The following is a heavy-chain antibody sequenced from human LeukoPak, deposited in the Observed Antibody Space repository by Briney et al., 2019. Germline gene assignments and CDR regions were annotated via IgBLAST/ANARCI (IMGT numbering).Heavy chain of an antibody. V-gene: IGHV3-9*01. J-gene: IGHJ5*02. D-gene: IGHD3-9*01. CDR2: ISWNSGSI. CDR1: GFTFDDYA. CDR3: AKDTHEYYDIPGEFDP. Sequence: PGRSLRLYCAASGFTFDDYAMHWVRQAPGKGLEWVSGISWNSGSIGYADSVKGRFTISRDNAKNSLYLQMNSLRAEDTALYYCAKDTHEYYDIPGEFDPWSQGTLVTVSS.